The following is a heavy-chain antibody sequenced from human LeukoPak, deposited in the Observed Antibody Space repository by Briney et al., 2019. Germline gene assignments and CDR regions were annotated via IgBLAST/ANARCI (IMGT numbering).Heavy chain of an antibody. CDR2: ISPTNSFL. J-gene: IGHJ4*02. V-gene: IGHV3-21*01. CDR1: GFTFSDYA. Sequence: GGSLRLSCAASGFTFSDYAMIWVRQAPGKGLEWVSYISPTNSFLYYSDSVRGRFTISRDNSKNTLYLQMNSLRAEDTAVYYCAKDRSYYDASGYRNFDFWGQGTLVTVSS. CDR3: AKDRSYYDASGYRNFDF. D-gene: IGHD3-22*01.